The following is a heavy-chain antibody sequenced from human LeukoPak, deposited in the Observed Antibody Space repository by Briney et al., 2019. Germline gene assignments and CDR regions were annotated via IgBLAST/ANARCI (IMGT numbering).Heavy chain of an antibody. CDR2: IRNDGSKD. V-gene: IGHV3-30*02. D-gene: IGHD6-13*01. Sequence: GGSLRLSCAASGFTFRDFGMHWVRQAPGKGLEWVAFIRNDGSKDYYPDSVKGRFTISRDNSRTTLYLQMHSLRIEDTAVYYGVKGGSSSHNWFDPWGQGILVTASS. CDR3: VKGGSSSHNWFDP. CDR1: GFTFRDFG. J-gene: IGHJ5*02.